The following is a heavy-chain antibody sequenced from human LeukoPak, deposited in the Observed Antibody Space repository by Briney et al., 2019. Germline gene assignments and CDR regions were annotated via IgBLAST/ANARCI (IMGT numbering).Heavy chain of an antibody. CDR2: ISAYNGNT. J-gene: IGHJ5*02. D-gene: IGHD1-1*01. Sequence: GASVKVSCKASGYTFTSYGISWVRQAPGQGLEWMGWISAYNGNTNYAQKLQGRVTMTTDTSTSTACMELRSLRSDDTAVYYCARDTQLEPNWFDPWGQGTLVTVSS. CDR3: ARDTQLEPNWFDP. CDR1: GYTFTSYG. V-gene: IGHV1-18*01.